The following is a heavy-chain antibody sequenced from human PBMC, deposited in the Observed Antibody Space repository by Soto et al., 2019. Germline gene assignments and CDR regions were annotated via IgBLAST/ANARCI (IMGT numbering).Heavy chain of an antibody. CDR2: IHTSGST. CDR1: GGSISDFC. CDR3: ARPQYFGEDGAFNI. D-gene: IGHD3-10*01. J-gene: IGHJ3*02. V-gene: IGHV4-4*07. Sequence: QVQLQESGPGLVKPSETLSLICTVSGGSISDFCWSWIRQPAGEGLAWIGRIHTSGSTNINPSLKSRVSLSVDTARNQLSLTLTSVTAADTAAYYCARPQYFGEDGAFNIWGQGTVVTVSS.